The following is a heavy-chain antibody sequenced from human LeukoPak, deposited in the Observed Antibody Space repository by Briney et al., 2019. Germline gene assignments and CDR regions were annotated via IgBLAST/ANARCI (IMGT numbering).Heavy chain of an antibody. CDR3: ARGPSHRGSYFVY. Sequence: GGSLRLSCAASGFTFNTYWMYWVRQGSGKGLVWVSRISSDGSRTEYADSVEGRFTISRDNAKNTLYLQMDSLRAEDTAVYYCARGPSHRGSYFVYWGQGTLVTVSS. V-gene: IGHV3-74*03. CDR1: GFTFNTYW. CDR2: ISSDGSRT. J-gene: IGHJ4*02. D-gene: IGHD1-26*01.